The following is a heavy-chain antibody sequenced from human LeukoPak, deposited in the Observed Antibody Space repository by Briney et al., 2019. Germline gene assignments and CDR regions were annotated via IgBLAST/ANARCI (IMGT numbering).Heavy chain of an antibody. CDR2: IYHSGST. J-gene: IGHJ6*03. CDR3: ARGFSSPVWYYYYYMDV. CDR1: GYSISSGYY. V-gene: IGHV4-38-2*02. Sequence: SETLSLTCTVSGYSISSGYYWGWIRQPPGKGLEWIGRIYHSGSTYYNPSLKSRVTISVDTSKNQFSLKLSSVTAADTAVYYCARGFSSPVWYYYYYMDVWGKGTTVTISS. D-gene: IGHD6-13*01.